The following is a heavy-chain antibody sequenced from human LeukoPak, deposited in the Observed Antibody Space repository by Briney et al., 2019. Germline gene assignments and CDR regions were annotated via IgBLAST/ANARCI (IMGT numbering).Heavy chain of an antibody. CDR3: AREYYDFWSACYFDY. CDR1: GYTFTSYG. J-gene: IGHJ4*02. Sequence: SVKVSCKASGYTFTSYGISWVRQAPGQGLEWMGWISAYNGNTNYAQKLQGRVTMTTDTSTSTAYMELRSLRSDDTAVYYCAREYYDFWSACYFDYWGQGTLVTVSS. V-gene: IGHV1-18*01. CDR2: ISAYNGNT. D-gene: IGHD3-3*01.